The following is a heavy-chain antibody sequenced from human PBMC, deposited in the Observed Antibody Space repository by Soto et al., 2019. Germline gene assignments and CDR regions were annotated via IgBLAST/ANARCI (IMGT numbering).Heavy chain of an antibody. CDR2: INAGNGNT. V-gene: IGHV1-3*01. J-gene: IGHJ6*02. CDR3: ASERVKGSGSPSRYYYGMDV. Sequence: VQLVQSGAEVKKPGASVKVSCKASGYTFTSYAMHWVRQAPGQRLEWMGWINAGNGNTKYSQKFQGRVTITRDTSASTAYMELSSLRSEDTAVYYCASERVKGSGSPSRYYYGMDVWGQGTTVTVSS. CDR1: GYTFTSYA. D-gene: IGHD3-10*01.